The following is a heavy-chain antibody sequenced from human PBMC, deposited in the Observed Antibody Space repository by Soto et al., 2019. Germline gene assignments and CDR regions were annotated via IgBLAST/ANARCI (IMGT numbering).Heavy chain of an antibody. V-gene: IGHV6-1*01. Sequence: SQTLSLTCVISGESVCSNSAGWNWIRQSPSRGLEWLGRTYYKSKWNNDYALSVKSRITINPDTSKNQFSLHLYSVTPEDTAVYYCTGITWFRGMDVSGQGTPVTVSS. CDR1: GESVCSNSAG. D-gene: IGHD3-10*01. CDR3: TGITWFRGMDV. J-gene: IGHJ6*02. CDR2: TYYKSKWNN.